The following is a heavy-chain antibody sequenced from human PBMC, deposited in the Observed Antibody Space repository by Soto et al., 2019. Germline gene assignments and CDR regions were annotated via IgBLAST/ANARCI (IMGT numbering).Heavy chain of an antibody. J-gene: IGHJ6*02. CDR3: AREGADGSGWDYYYYGMDV. CDR2: ISSSSSYI. V-gene: IGHV3-21*01. D-gene: IGHD6-25*01. Sequence: EVQLVESGGGLVKPGGSLRLSCAASGFTFSSYSMNWVRQAPGKGLEWVSSISSSSSYIYYADSVKGRFTISRDNAKNSLYRQRNSLRAEDTAVYYCAREGADGSGWDYYYYGMDVWGQGTTVTVSS. CDR1: GFTFSSYS.